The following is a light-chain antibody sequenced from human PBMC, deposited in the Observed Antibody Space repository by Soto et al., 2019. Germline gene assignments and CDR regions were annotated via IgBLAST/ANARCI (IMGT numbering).Light chain of an antibody. CDR2: GNF. Sequence: QSVLTQPPSMSGAPGQRVTISCTGSTSNIGAGYDVHWYQQLPGTAPKLVIYGNFNRPSGVPDRFSGSKSGTSASLVISGLQAEDDADYYCQSYERSLSVYVFGPGTKVTVL. CDR1: TSNIGAGYD. J-gene: IGLJ1*01. V-gene: IGLV1-40*01. CDR3: QSYERSLSVYV.